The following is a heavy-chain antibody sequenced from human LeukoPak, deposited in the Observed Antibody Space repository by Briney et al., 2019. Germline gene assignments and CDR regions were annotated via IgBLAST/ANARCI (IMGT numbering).Heavy chain of an antibody. Sequence: SETLSLTCTVSGGSISSYYWSWIRQPPGKGLEWIGQIYYSGTTYYNPSLKSRVTISIDTSKNQFSLRLSPVTAADTAVYYCAGHSSGIPAFDYWGQGTLVTVSS. D-gene: IGHD6-19*01. CDR2: IYYSGTT. J-gene: IGHJ4*02. CDR1: GGSISSYY. V-gene: IGHV4-59*01. CDR3: AGHSSGIPAFDY.